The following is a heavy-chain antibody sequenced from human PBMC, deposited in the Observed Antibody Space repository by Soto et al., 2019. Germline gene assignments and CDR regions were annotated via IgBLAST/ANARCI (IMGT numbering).Heavy chain of an antibody. CDR3: ARDLARRPNREFDY. V-gene: IGHV3-33*01. Sequence: QVQLVESGGGVVQPGRSLRLSCAASGFTFSSYGMHWVRQAPGKGLEWVAVIWNDGSNKYYADSVKGRFTISRDNSNNTLDLQMNSLRAEDTAVYYFARDLARRPNREFDYWGQGTPVTVSS. CDR2: IWNDGSNK. J-gene: IGHJ4*02. CDR1: GFTFSSYG. D-gene: IGHD6-6*01.